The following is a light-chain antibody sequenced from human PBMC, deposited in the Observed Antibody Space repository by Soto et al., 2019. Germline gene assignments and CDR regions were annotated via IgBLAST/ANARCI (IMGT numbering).Light chain of an antibody. V-gene: IGKV3-11*01. J-gene: IGKJ1*01. Sequence: EIVLTQAPATLSLSPGERATLSCRASQSIGLAIAWYQHKPGQAPRVLIFDSSQRSTGIPARFRCSGSGTDFTLSISSLEPEDFAVYYCQQRTDRPPWTFGQGTKVES. CDR3: QQRTDRPPWT. CDR1: QSIGLA. CDR2: DSS.